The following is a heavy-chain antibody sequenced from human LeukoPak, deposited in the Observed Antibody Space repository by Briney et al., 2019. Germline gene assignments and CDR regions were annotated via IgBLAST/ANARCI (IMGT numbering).Heavy chain of an antibody. Sequence: GGSLRLSCAASGYTFRSYGMPCVPKARGKGGEWVSAISGRGGSPYYADSVKGRFTIYRDNSKNTLYLQMNSLRAEGTAVYYCASPGSGYYAWGQGTLVTVSS. J-gene: IGHJ5*02. CDR3: ASPGSGYYA. V-gene: IGHV3-23*01. CDR2: ISGRGGSP. CDR1: GYTFRSYG. D-gene: IGHD3-22*01.